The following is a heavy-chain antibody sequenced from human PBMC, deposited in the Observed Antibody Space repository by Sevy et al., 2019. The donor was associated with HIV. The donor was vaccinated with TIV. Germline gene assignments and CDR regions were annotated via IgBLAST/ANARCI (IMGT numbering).Heavy chain of an antibody. Sequence: GGSLRLSCAASGVNFSNVWMSWIRQAPGKGLEGVGHVKSKTEGGTTDYAAPVRGRFAISRDDSKNTLYLEMTSLKTEDTAVYYCATGGSLFQHWGQGTLVTVSS. D-gene: IGHD3-16*01. J-gene: IGHJ1*01. V-gene: IGHV3-15*01. CDR1: GVNFSNVW. CDR3: ATGGSLFQH. CDR2: VKSKTEGGTT.